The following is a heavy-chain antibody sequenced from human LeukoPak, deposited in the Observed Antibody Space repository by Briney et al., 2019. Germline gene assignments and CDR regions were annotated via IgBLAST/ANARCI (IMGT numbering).Heavy chain of an antibody. J-gene: IGHJ4*02. CDR3: ARVLGYDSSAYYESFDF. V-gene: IGHV3-48*02. CDR2: ISSGSSII. Sequence: GGSLRLSCAASGFTFSSYSMNWVRQAPGKGLEWVSYISSGSSIIYYADSVKGRFTISRDNAKNSLYLQMNSLRDEDTAVYYCARVLGYDSSAYYESFDFWGREPWSSSPQ. CDR1: GFTFSSYS. D-gene: IGHD3-22*01.